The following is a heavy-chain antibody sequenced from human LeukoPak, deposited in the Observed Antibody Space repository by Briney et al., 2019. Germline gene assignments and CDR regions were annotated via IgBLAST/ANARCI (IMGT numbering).Heavy chain of an antibody. CDR1: GGSFSGYY. CDR2: INHSGST. V-gene: IGHV4-34*01. J-gene: IGHJ1*01. Sequence: SETLSLTCAVYGGSFSGYYWSWIRQPPGKGLEWIGEINHSGSTNYNPSLKSRVTISVDTPKNQFTLKLSSVTAADTAVYYCARGYNWNDWGQGTLVTVSS. D-gene: IGHD1-20*01. CDR3: ARGYNWND.